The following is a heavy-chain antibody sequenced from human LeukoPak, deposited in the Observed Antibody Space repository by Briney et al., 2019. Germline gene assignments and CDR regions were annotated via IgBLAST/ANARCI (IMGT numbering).Heavy chain of an antibody. CDR2: IIPIFGTA. V-gene: IGHV1-69*05. D-gene: IGHD4-17*01. Sequence: ASVKVSCKASGGTFSSYAIIWVRQAPGQGLEWMGGIIPIFGTANYAQKFQGRVTITTDESTSTAYMELSSLRSEDTAVYYCARGGSDGDYALFDYWGQGTLVTVSS. CDR3: ARGGSDGDYALFDY. CDR1: GGTFSSYA. J-gene: IGHJ4*02.